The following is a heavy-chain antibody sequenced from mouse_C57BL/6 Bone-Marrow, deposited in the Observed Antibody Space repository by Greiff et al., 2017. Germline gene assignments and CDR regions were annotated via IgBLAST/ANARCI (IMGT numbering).Heavy chain of an antibody. V-gene: IGHV14-4*01. J-gene: IGHJ2*01. D-gene: IGHD1-1*01. Sequence: DVQLQESGAELVRPGASVKLSCTASGFNIKDDYMHWVKQRPEQGLEWIGWIDPENGDTEYASKFQGKATITADTSSNTAYLQLSSLTSEDTAVYYCTVSAFITTVVGGYWGQGTTLTVPS. CDR1: GFNIKDDY. CDR3: TVSAFITTVVGGY. CDR2: IDPENGDT.